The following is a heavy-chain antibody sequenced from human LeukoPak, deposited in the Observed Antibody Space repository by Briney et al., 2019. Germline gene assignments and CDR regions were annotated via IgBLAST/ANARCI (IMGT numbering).Heavy chain of an antibody. CDR1: GYTFTSYY. Sequence: ASVKVSCKASGYTFTSYYMHWVRQAPGQGLEWMGIINPSGGSTSYAQKFRGRVTMTRDMSTSTVYMELSSLRSEDTAVYYCARDEGGGVDYWGQGTLVTVSS. D-gene: IGHD1-26*01. CDR3: ARDEGGGVDY. J-gene: IGHJ4*02. CDR2: INPSGGST. V-gene: IGHV1-46*01.